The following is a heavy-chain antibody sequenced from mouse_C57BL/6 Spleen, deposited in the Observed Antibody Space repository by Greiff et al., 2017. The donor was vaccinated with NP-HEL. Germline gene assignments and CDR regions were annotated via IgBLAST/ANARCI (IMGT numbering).Heavy chain of an antibody. CDR3: TRNRGRYYFDY. Sequence: QVHVKQSGAELVRPGASVTLSCKASGYTFTDYEMHWVKQTPVHGLEWIGAIDPETGGTAYNQKFKGKAILTADKSSSTAYMELRSLTSEDSAVYYCTRNRGRYYFDYWGQGTTLTVSS. J-gene: IGHJ2*01. V-gene: IGHV1-15*01. CDR2: IDPETGGT. CDR1: GYTFTDYE.